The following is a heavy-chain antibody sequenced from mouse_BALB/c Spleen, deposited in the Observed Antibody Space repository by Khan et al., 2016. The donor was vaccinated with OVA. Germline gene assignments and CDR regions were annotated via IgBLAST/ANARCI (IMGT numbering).Heavy chain of an antibody. CDR3: ARENSYGRTCYAMDY. CDR2: IGPGSGST. D-gene: IGHD1-1*01. V-gene: IGHV1S41*01. J-gene: IGHJ4*01. CDR1: GYTFTSYW. Sequence: DLVKPGASVKLSCKASGYTFTSYWINWIKQRPGQGLEWIGRIGPGSGSTYYNEVFKGKATLTVDTSSSTAYIQLSSLSSEDSAVYFCARENSYGRTCYAMDYWGQGTSVTVSS.